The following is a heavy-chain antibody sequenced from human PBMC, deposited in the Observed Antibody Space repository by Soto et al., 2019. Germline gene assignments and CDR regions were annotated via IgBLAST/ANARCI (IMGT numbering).Heavy chain of an antibody. CDR2: FDPEDGET. CDR1: GYTLTELS. CDR3: ATKSHGSGSSSYCYYDMDV. Sequence: VSVKVSCKVSGYTLTELSMHWVRQAPGKGLDWMGGFDPEDGETIYAQKFQGRVTMTEDTSTDTAYMELSSLRSEDTAVYYCATKSHGSGSSSYCYYDMDVWGQGTTVTVSS. D-gene: IGHD3-10*01. V-gene: IGHV1-24*01. J-gene: IGHJ6*02.